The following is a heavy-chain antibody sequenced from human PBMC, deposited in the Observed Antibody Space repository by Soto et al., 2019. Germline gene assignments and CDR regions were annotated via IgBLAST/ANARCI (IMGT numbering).Heavy chain of an antibody. D-gene: IGHD6-13*01. CDR2: IYYSGST. V-gene: IGHV4-59*08. CDR3: ARHRRDSSNDVSWFDP. CDR1: GGSISSYY. J-gene: IGHJ5*02. Sequence: PSETLSLTCTVSGGSISSYYWSWIRQPPGKGLEWIGYIYYSGSTNYNPSLKSRVTISVDTSKNQFSLKLSSVTAADTAVYYCARHRRDSSNDVSWFDPWGQGTLVTVSS.